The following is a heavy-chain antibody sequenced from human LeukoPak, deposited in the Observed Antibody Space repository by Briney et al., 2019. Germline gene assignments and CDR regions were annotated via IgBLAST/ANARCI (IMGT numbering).Heavy chain of an antibody. CDR2: IKQDGSEK. CDR3: AAAMDSSGYSYFDY. D-gene: IGHD3-22*01. V-gene: IGHV3-7*01. Sequence: QAGGSLRLSCAASGFTFSGYWMSWVRQAPGKWLEWVANIKQDGSEKYYVDSVKGRFTISRDNAKNSLYLQMNSLRAEDTAVYYCAAAMDSSGYSYFDYWGHGTLVTVSS. J-gene: IGHJ4*01. CDR1: GFTFSGYW.